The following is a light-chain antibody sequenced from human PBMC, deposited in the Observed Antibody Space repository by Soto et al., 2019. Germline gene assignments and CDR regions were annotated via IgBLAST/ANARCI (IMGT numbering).Light chain of an antibody. V-gene: IGKV3-15*01. CDR1: QSVNSN. CDR3: QQYNNRPPDT. Sequence: EIVMTQSPATLSVSPGERATLSCRASQSVNSNLAWYQQKPGQAPRLLIYGASTRVAGIPARFSGSGSGTEFSLTISSLQSEVFAVYYCQQYNNRPPDTFGQGTKLEIK. J-gene: IGKJ2*01. CDR2: GAS.